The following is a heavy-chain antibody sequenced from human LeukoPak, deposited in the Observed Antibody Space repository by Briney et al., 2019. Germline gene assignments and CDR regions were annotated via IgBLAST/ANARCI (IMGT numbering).Heavy chain of an antibody. Sequence: GGSLRLSCKASGSAVSNNHMTWVRQAPGQGLEWVSVISNRGTTYYTDSVKGRVTISRDNPRNTVYLQMNSLRADDTAVYYCAGYGGNSFWGQGTLVTVSS. CDR2: ISNRGTT. CDR1: GSAVSNNH. V-gene: IGHV3-66*01. CDR3: AGYGGNSF. J-gene: IGHJ4*02. D-gene: IGHD4-23*01.